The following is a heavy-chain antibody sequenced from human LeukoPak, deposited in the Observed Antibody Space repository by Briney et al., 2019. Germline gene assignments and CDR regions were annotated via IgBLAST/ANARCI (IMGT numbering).Heavy chain of an antibody. CDR1: GFTFSSYA. CDR3: TKDREDSSGYYNHY. Sequence: GGSLRLSCAASGFTFSSYAMSWVRQAPGKGLEWVSAISGSGGSTYYADSVKGGFTFSRDNSKNTLYLQSNSLRAEDTAVYYCTKDREDSSGYYNHYWGQGTLVTVSS. D-gene: IGHD3-22*01. CDR2: ISGSGGST. V-gene: IGHV3-23*01. J-gene: IGHJ4*02.